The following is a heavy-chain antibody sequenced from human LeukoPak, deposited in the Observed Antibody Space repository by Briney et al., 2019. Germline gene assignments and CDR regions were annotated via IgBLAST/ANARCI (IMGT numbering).Heavy chain of an antibody. D-gene: IGHD6-13*01. CDR3: TKKKEGSWQQLGDY. J-gene: IGHJ4*02. V-gene: IGHV3-30*18. CDR1: GLTFSSYG. CDR2: ISYHGGNI. Sequence: GGSLRLSCAASGLTFSSYGMHWVRQAPGKGLEWVAVISYHGGNIYYADSVKGRFTISRDNSKNTLYLQMSSLRSEDTAVYYCTKKKEGSWQQLGDYWGQGTLVTVSS.